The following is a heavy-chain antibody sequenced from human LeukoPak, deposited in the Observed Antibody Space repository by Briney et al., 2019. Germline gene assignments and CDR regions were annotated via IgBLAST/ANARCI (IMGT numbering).Heavy chain of an antibody. Sequence: GGSLRLSCAASGFTFGDSYMNWIRQAPGKGPEWVSYISGSSGDTNYIDSVRGRFTVSRDNTKKSLYLQMNSLRAEDTAVYYCARARNNYDVSGYSALDYWGQGTLVTVSS. V-gene: IGHV3-11*06. CDR3: ARARNNYDVSGYSALDY. J-gene: IGHJ4*02. CDR2: ISGSSGDT. D-gene: IGHD3-22*01. CDR1: GFTFGDSY.